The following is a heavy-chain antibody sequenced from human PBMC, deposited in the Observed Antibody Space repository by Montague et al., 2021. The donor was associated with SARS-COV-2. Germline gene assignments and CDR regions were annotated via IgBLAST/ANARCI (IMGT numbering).Heavy chain of an antibody. CDR2: TYYRSKWHN. Sequence: CAISGDSVSSNSAAWNWIRQSPSRGLEWLGRTYYRSKWHNDYAVSVKSRITINPDTSKNQFSLQLKSVTPEDTAVYYCARGWAATIPHMDYWGQGSMVIVSS. D-gene: IGHD5-12*01. CDR1: GDSVSSNSAA. J-gene: IGHJ4*02. V-gene: IGHV6-1*01. CDR3: ARGWAATIPHMDY.